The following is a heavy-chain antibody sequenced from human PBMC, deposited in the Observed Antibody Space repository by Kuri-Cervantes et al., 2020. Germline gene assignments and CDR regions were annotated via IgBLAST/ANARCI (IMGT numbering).Heavy chain of an antibody. V-gene: IGHV1-2*02. CDR3: AVDSGWSFSGWFDP. Sequence: ASVKVSCKASGYTFTSYDINWVRQAPGQGLEWMGWINPNSGGTNYAQKFQGRVTMTRDTSISTAYMELSRLRSDDTAVYYCAVDSGWSFSGWFDPWGQGTLVTVSS. D-gene: IGHD6-19*01. CDR1: GYTFTSYD. CDR2: INPNSGGT. J-gene: IGHJ5*02.